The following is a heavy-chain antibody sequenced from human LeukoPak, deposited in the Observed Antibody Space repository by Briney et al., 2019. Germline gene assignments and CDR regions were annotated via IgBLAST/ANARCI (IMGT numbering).Heavy chain of an antibody. V-gene: IGHV4-59*08. J-gene: IGHJ4*02. CDR2: IYYSGTT. CDR3: ARRVTGRGAYYFGY. Sequence: SDTLSLTCTVSGGSISTYYWTWIRQPPGKGLEWIGCIYYSGTTHYNPSLKSRVTISVDTSKNQFSLNLSSVTAADTAVYYCARRVTGRGAYYFGYWDQGTLVTVSS. CDR1: GGSISTYY. D-gene: IGHD1-14*01.